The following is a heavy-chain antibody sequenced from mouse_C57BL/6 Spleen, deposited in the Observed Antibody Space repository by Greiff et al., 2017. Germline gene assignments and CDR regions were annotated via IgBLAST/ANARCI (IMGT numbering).Heavy chain of an antibody. CDR3: ARGGGYDHYFDY. CDR2: IDPSDSET. CDR1: GYTFTSYW. D-gene: IGHD2-3*01. J-gene: IGHJ2*01. Sequence: VQLQHPGAELVRPGSSVKLSCKASGYTFTSYWMHWVKQRPIQGLEWIGNIDPSDSETHYNQKFKDKATLTVDKSSSTAYMQLSSLTSEDSAVYYCARGGGYDHYFDYWGQGTTLTVSS. V-gene: IGHV1-52*01.